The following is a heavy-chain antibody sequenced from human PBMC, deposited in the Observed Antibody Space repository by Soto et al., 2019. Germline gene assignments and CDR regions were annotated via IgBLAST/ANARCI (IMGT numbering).Heavy chain of an antibody. V-gene: IGHV1-24*01. CDR3: TTGYTSGWLGGWWFDP. CDR1: GFTLTELS. D-gene: IGHD6-19*01. Sequence: GASVKVSCKVSGFTLTELSMHWVRQGPGKGLEWMGGFDPEDGETVYSQKFRGRVTMTEDTFTDIAYMELSSLTSEDTAVYFCTTGYTSGWLGGWWFDPWGQGTLVTVSS. CDR2: FDPEDGET. J-gene: IGHJ5*02.